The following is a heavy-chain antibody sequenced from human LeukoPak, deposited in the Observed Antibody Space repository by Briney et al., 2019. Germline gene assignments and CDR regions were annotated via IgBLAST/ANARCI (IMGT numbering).Heavy chain of an antibody. CDR2: IKQDGREK. CDR1: GFTFSSYW. Sequence: GGSLRLSCAASGFTFSSYWMSWVRQAPGKELEWVANIKQDGREKYYVDSVKGRFTISRDNAKNSLYLQMNSLRAEDTAVYYCARDPGGVVVVPAAPRAYYYYYMDVWGKGTTVTVSS. J-gene: IGHJ6*03. CDR3: ARDPGGVVVVPAAPRAYYYYYMDV. V-gene: IGHV3-7*01. D-gene: IGHD2-2*01.